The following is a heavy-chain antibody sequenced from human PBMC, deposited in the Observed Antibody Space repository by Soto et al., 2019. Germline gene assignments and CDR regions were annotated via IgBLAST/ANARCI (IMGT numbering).Heavy chain of an antibody. CDR2: IYNSGRT. D-gene: IGHD3-3*01. CDR3: ARAERSRDFWSGYYPYYYGMDV. J-gene: IGHJ6*02. CDR1: GGSISSYY. V-gene: IGHV4-59*08. Sequence: PSETLSLTCTVSGGSISSYYWSWIRQPPGKGLEWIGYIYNSGRTNYNPSLKSRVTISVDTSKNQFSLKLSSVTAADTAVYYCARAERSRDFWSGYYPYYYGMDVWGQGTTVTVSS.